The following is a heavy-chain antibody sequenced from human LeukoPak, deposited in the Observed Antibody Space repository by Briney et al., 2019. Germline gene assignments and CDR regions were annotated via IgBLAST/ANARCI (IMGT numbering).Heavy chain of an antibody. D-gene: IGHD3-9*01. CDR3: ARDQILGFDWLNDY. CDR1: GFTFSSYW. J-gene: IGHJ4*02. V-gene: IGHV3-7*01. Sequence: GGSLRLSCAASGFTFSSYWMSWVRQAPGKGLEWVANIKQDGSEKYYVDSVRVRFTISRDNAKNSLYLQMNSLRAEDTAVYYCARDQILGFDWLNDYWGQGTLVTISS. CDR2: IKQDGSEK.